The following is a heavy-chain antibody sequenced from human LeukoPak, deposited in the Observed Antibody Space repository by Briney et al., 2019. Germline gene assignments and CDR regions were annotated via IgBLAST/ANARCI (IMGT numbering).Heavy chain of an antibody. J-gene: IGHJ4*02. Sequence: PGGSLRLSCAASGFTFSNYAMSWVRQAPGKGLEWVSAITGSGDSTFYADSVKGRFTISRDNSKNTLFLQINSLIAEDTAVYYCARSTSRPYYYDSSGYYYFDYWGQGTLVTVSS. CDR1: GFTFSNYA. CDR2: ITGSGDST. V-gene: IGHV3-23*01. CDR3: ARSTSRPYYYDSSGYYYFDY. D-gene: IGHD3-22*01.